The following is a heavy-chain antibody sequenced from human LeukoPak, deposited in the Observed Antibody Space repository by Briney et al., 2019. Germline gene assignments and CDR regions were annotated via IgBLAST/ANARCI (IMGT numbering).Heavy chain of an antibody. CDR2: ISWNSGSI. J-gene: IGHJ4*02. CDR1: GFTFDDYA. Sequence: PGGSLRLSCAASGFTFDDYAMHWVRQAPGKGLEWVSGISWNSGSIDYADSVKGRFTISRDNAKNSLYLQMNSLRPEDTGFYYCAKGTGRYWTFFDYWGQGTLVTVSS. CDR3: AKGTGRYWTFFDY. V-gene: IGHV3-9*01. D-gene: IGHD1-26*01.